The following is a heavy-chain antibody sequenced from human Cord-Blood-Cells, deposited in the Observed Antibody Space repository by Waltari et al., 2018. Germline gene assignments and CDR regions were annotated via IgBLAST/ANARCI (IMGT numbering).Heavy chain of an antibody. CDR1: GYSFTSYW. CDR3: ATASGIAAAGVAFDY. CDR2: IYPGDSDT. Sequence: EVQLVQSGAEVKKPGESLKISCKGSGYSFTSYWIGWVSQMPGKGLEWMGIIYPGDSDTRYSPSFQGQVTISADKSISTAYLQWSSLKASDTAMYYCATASGIAAAGVAFDYWGQGTLVTVSS. V-gene: IGHV5-51*01. D-gene: IGHD6-13*01. J-gene: IGHJ4*02.